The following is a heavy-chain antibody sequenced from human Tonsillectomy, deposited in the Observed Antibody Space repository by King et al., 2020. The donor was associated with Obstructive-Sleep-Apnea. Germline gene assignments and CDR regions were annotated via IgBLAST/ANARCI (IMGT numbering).Heavy chain of an antibody. V-gene: IGHV1-69*10. J-gene: IGHJ1*01. CDR3: ARGGGSSSWSGYFQH. Sequence: QLVQSGAEVKKPGSSVKVSCKTSGGTFSNYAVNWVRQAPGQGPERMGGIIPILDIANYPQKFQGRVTITADKSTSTAYMDLTNLRSEDTAVYFCARGGGSSSWSGYFQHWGQGTLVTVSS. CDR1: GGTFSNYA. CDR2: IIPILDIA. D-gene: IGHD6-13*01.